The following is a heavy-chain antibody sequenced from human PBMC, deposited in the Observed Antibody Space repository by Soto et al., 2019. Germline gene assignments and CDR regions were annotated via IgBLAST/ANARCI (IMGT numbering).Heavy chain of an antibody. J-gene: IGHJ4*02. D-gene: IGHD3-22*01. CDR1: DGSISPNY. CDR2: IYYAGTT. CDR3: ARLGAYYQALDS. Sequence: QVQLQESDPGLVKPSETLSLRCTVSDGSISPNYWTWIRQPPGKGLEWIGYIYYAGTTTYNPSLKSRVSISVDTSKNEVSLKLTSVTAADTAVYYCARLGAYYQALDSWGQGTLVTVSS. V-gene: IGHV4-59*08.